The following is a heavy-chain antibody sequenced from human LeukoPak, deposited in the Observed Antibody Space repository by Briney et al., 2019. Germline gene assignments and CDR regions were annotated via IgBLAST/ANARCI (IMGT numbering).Heavy chain of an antibody. CDR2: ISWNSGSI. CDR3: AKGSPKGDFWSGYLYYFDY. CDR1: GFTFDDYA. D-gene: IGHD3-3*01. V-gene: IGHV3-9*03. J-gene: IGHJ4*02. Sequence: PGGSLRLSCAASGFTFDDYAMHWVRQAPAQGLEWVSGISWNSGSIGYADSVKGRFTISRDNAKNSLYLQMNSLRAEDMALYYCAKGSPKGDFWSGYLYYFDYWGQGTLVTVSS.